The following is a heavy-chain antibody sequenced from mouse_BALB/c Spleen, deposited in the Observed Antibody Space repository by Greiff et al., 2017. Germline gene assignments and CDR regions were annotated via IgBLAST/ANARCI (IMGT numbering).Heavy chain of an antibody. D-gene: IGHD3-3*01. CDR1: GFTFSSYA. V-gene: IGHV5-6-5*01. CDR3: ARGGAGLYYYAMDY. J-gene: IGHJ4*01. CDR2: ISSGGST. Sequence: EVHLVESGGGLVKPGGSLKLSCAASGFTFSSYAMSWVRQTPEKRLEWVASISSGGSTYYPDSVKGRFTISRDNARNILYLQMSSLRSEDTAMYYCARGGAGLYYYAMDYGGQGTSVTVSS.